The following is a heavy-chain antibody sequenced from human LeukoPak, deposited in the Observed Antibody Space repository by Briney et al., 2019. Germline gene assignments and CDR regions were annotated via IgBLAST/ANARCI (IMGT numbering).Heavy chain of an antibody. J-gene: IGHJ4*02. Sequence: GGSLRLSCAASGITFSSYGMSWVRQAPGKGLGGVSYISTSGTAVYYADSVKGRFTISRDNAKNSLYLQMNSLRVEDTAVYYCAKSPGGYSGPFGDWGQGTLVTVSS. CDR1: GITFSSYG. D-gene: IGHD5-12*01. CDR2: ISTSGTAV. V-gene: IGHV3-48*04. CDR3: AKSPGGYSGPFGD.